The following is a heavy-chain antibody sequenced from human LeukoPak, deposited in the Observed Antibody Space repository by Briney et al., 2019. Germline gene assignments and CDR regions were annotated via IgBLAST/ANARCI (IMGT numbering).Heavy chain of an antibody. CDR2: IWYDGSNK. CDR3: AKALPIFGADPRNYYMDV. Sequence: GGSLRLSCAASGFTFSSYGMHWVRQAPGKGLEWVAVIWYDGSNKYYADSVKGRSTISRDNSKNTLYLQMNSLRAEDTAVYYCAKALPIFGADPRNYYMDVWGKGTTVTVSS. V-gene: IGHV3-30*02. CDR1: GFTFSSYG. D-gene: IGHD3-3*01. J-gene: IGHJ6*03.